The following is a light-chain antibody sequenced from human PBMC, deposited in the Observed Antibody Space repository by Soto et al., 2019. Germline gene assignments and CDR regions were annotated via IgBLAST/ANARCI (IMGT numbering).Light chain of an antibody. J-gene: IGKJ1*01. Sequence: DIQMTQSPSTLSASVGDRVTITCRASQRISTYLNWYQQKLGKAPTLLIYAAATLQSGVPSRFSGGGSGTDFTLTISSLQPEDFAIYICQQCYSSPRTFGHGTKVEMK. CDR3: QQCYSSPRT. V-gene: IGKV1-39*01. CDR2: AAA. CDR1: QRISTY.